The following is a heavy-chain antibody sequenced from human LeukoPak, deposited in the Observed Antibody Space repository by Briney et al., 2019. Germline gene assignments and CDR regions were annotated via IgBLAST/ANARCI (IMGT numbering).Heavy chain of an antibody. CDR1: GGSFSGYY. D-gene: IGHD5-18*01. Sequence: SETLSLTCAVYGGSFSGYYWSWIRQPPGKGLEWIGEINHSGSTNYNPSLKSRVTISADTSKNQFSLKLSSVTAADTAVYYCASLLVDTAMAPRDYWGQGTLVTVSS. CDR2: INHSGST. CDR3: ASLLVDTAMAPRDY. V-gene: IGHV4-34*01. J-gene: IGHJ4*02.